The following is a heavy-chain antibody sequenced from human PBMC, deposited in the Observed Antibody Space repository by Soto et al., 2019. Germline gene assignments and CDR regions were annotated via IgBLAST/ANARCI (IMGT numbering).Heavy chain of an antibody. CDR1: GFTFSSYA. CDR2: ISGSGGSA. V-gene: IGHV3-23*01. CDR3: AKDQIVGATGTFDY. J-gene: IGHJ4*02. D-gene: IGHD1-26*01. Sequence: VGSLRLSCAASGFTFSSYAMSWVRQAPGKGLEWVSAISGSGGSAYYADSVKGRFTISRDNSKNTLYLQMNSLRAEDTAVYYCAKDQIVGATGTFDYWGQGTLVTVSS.